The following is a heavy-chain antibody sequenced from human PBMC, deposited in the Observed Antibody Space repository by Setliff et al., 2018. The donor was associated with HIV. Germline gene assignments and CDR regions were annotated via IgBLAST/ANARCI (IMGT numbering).Heavy chain of an antibody. CDR2: TYYRSKWSN. V-gene: IGHV6-1*01. Sequence: SQTLSLTCAISGDSVSSNTAAWNWIRQSPSRGLEWLGRTYYRSKWSNDYAVSVKSRIIINPDTSKNQFSLQLNSVTPEDTAVYYCARGGKIAAAGGIFDYWGQGTLVTVSS. J-gene: IGHJ4*02. D-gene: IGHD6-13*01. CDR1: GDSVSSNTAA. CDR3: ARGGKIAAAGGIFDY.